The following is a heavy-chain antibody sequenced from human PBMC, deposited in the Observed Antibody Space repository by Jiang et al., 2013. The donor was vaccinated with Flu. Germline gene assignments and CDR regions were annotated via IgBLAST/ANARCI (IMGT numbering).Heavy chain of an antibody. CDR3: ASMLGYCSSTSCPSFDY. D-gene: IGHD2-2*01. Sequence: SYAMHWVRQAPGKGLEWVAVISYDGSNKYYADSVKGRFTISRDNSKNTLYLQMNSLRAEDTAVYYCASMLGYCSSTSCPSFDYWGQGTLVTVSS. V-gene: IGHV3-30-3*01. CDR1: SYA. J-gene: IGHJ4*02. CDR2: ISYDGSNK.